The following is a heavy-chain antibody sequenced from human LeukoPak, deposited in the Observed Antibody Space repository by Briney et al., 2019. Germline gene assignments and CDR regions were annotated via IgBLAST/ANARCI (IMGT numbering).Heavy chain of an antibody. D-gene: IGHD3-22*01. CDR1: GDTFSSYA. V-gene: IGHV1-69*13. J-gene: IGHJ4*02. CDR3: AAGYYDSSGYYFLDY. Sequence: SVKVSCKASGDTFSSYAISWVRQATGQGHEWMGGIIPIFGTANYAQKFQGRVTITADESTSTAYMELSSLRSEDTAVYYCAAGYYDSSGYYFLDYWGQGTLVSVSS. CDR2: IIPIFGTA.